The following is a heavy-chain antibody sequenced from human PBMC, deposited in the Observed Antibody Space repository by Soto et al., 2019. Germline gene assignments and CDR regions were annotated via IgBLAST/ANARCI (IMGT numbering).Heavy chain of an antibody. J-gene: IGHJ5*02. Sequence: PSETLSLTCTVSGGSISSGGYYWSWIRQHPGKGLEWIGYIYYSGSTYYNPSLKSRVTISVDTSKNQFSLKPSSVTAADTAVYYCARGGIVPAAIWFDPWGQGTLVTVSS. V-gene: IGHV4-31*03. CDR1: GGSISSGGYY. D-gene: IGHD2-2*01. CDR2: IYYSGST. CDR3: ARGGIVPAAIWFDP.